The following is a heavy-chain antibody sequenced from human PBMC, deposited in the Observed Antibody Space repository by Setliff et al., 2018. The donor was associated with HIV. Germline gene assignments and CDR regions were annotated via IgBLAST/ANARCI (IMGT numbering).Heavy chain of an antibody. J-gene: IGHJ6*03. D-gene: IGHD1-1*01. CDR2: IIPIFGTP. CDR3: ASSAGAVPTTAPYGDYYYYFYMDV. V-gene: IGHV1-69*05. CDR1: GGIFSRFA. Sequence: SVNVSCKASGGIFSRFAFSWVRQAPGQGLEWMGGIIPIFGTPNYAQKFQGRVTITTDESTNTVYMELYSLTSEDTAIYYCASSAGAVPTTAPYGDYYYYFYMDVWGKGTTVTVSS.